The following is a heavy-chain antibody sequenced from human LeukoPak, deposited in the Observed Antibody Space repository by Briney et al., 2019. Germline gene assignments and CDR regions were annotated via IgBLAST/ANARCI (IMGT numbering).Heavy chain of an antibody. V-gene: IGHV4-61*02. CDR2: IYTSGST. CDR1: GGSISSGSYY. CDR3: AREEGYCSSTSSYYYLDV. J-gene: IGHJ6*03. Sequence: SETLSLTCTVSGGSISSGSYYWRWIRQPAGKGLEWIGRIYTSGSTSYNPSLKSRVTISVDTSKNQFSLKLSSVTAADTAVYYCAREEGYCSSTSSYYYLDVWGKGTTVTVSS. D-gene: IGHD2-2*01.